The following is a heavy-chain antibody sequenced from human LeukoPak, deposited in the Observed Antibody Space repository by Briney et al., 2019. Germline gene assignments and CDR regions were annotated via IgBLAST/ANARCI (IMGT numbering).Heavy chain of an antibody. J-gene: IGHJ6*03. CDR1: GDSMNNYY. V-gene: IGHV4-4*07. CDR2: IYTNGNT. CDR3: AIDRRPGSGFLHYYYMDV. D-gene: IGHD6-19*01. Sequence: SETLSLACSVSGDSMNNYYWNWIRQPPGEGLEWIGRIYTNGNTNYNPSLKTRVNISLDKSKNEFSLRLTSLTAADTAVYYCAIDRRPGSGFLHYYYMDVWGKGTTVTVSS.